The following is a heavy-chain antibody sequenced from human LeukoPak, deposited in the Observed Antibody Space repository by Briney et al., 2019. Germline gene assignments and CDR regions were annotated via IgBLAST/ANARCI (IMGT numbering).Heavy chain of an antibody. CDR2: ISWNSGSI. J-gene: IGHJ3*01. CDR1: GFTFDDYA. V-gene: IGHV3-9*01. CDR3: AKVFIVVVKNDAFDF. D-gene: IGHD3-22*01. Sequence: QPGGSLRLSCAASGFTFDDYAMHWVRQAPGKGLEWVSGISWNSGSIGYADSVKGRFTISRDNAKNSLYLQMNSLRAADTALYYCAKVFIVVVKNDAFDFWGKGTMVTVSS.